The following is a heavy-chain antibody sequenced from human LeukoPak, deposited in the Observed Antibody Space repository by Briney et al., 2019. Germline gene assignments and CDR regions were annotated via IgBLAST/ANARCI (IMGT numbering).Heavy chain of an antibody. CDR2: IYSGGST. CDR3: ARGAGCSGGSCYSDYYYGMDV. J-gene: IGHJ6*02. V-gene: IGHV3-53*04. CDR1: GFTFSSYG. Sequence: GGSLRLSCAASGFTFSSYGMSWVRQAPGKGLEWVSVIYSGGSTYYANSVKGRFTISRHNSKNTLYLQMNSLRAEDTAVYYCARGAGCSGGSCYSDYYYGMDVWGQGTTVTVSS. D-gene: IGHD2-15*01.